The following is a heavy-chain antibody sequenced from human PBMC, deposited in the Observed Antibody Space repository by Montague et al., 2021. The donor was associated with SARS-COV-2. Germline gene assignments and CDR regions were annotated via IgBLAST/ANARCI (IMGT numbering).Heavy chain of an antibody. V-gene: IGHV3-30*04. Sequence: SRRLSCAASGFPFSSYAMHLVRQAPGKGLEWVAVLSYDGSNKYYVDSVKGRFTISRDNSKNTLFLQMNSLRAEDTAVYYCARDPLLTIFGSYYYYYMDVWGKGTTVTVSS. J-gene: IGHJ6*03. CDR3: ARDPLLTIFGSYYYYYMDV. CDR2: LSYDGSNK. D-gene: IGHD3-3*01. CDR1: GFPFSSYA.